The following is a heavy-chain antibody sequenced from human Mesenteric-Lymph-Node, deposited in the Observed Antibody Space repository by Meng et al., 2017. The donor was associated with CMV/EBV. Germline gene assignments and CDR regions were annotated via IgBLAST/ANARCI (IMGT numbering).Heavy chain of an antibody. CDR1: GYTFIDYY. V-gene: IGHV1-2*06. CDR3: ARDRDTDWYSPFDY. Sequence: QVQLVQSGADVKKPGASVRVSCKASGYTFIDYYIYWVRQAPGQGLEWMGRINPKTGGRSYAQNFQGRVTMTRDTSINTAYMEVNRLNSDDTAMYYCARDRDTDWYSPFDYWGPGTLVTVSS. D-gene: IGHD3-9*01. J-gene: IGHJ4*02. CDR2: INPKTGGR.